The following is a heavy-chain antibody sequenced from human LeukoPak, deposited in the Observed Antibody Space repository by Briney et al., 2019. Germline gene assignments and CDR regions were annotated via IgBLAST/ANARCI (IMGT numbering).Heavy chain of an antibody. CDR2: IGTAGDT. CDR1: GLTFSSYD. J-gene: IGHJ4*02. CDR3: ARGRDYYGSGTPLGY. V-gene: IGHV3-13*01. D-gene: IGHD3-10*01. Sequence: GGSLRLSCAASGLTFSSYDMHWVRQATGKGLEWVSAIGTAGDTYYPGSVKGRFTISRENAKNSLYLQMNSLRAGDTAVYYCARGRDYYGSGTPLGYWGQGTLVTVSS.